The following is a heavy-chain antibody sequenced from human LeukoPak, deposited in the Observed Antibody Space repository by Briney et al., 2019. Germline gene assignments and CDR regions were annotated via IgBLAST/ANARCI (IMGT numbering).Heavy chain of an antibody. CDR3: ARDVVAAAGSFDY. Sequence: SETLSLTCTVSGGSISSSSYYWGWVRQPPGKGLEWIGSIYYSGSTYYNPSLKSRVTISVDTSKNQFSLKLSSVTAADTAVYYCARDVVAAAGSFDYWGQGTQVTVSS. CDR1: GGSISSSSYY. J-gene: IGHJ4*02. V-gene: IGHV4-39*07. D-gene: IGHD6-13*01. CDR2: IYYSGST.